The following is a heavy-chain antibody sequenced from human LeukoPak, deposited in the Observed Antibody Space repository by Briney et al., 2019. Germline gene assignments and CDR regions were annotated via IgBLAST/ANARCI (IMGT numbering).Heavy chain of an antibody. CDR2: ISSSSSYI. V-gene: IGHV3-21*01. Sequence: GGSLRLSCAAPGFTFSSYSMNWVRQAPGKGLEWVSSISSSSSYIYYADSVKGRFTISRDNAKNSLYLQMNSLRAEDTAVYYCARESAYCGGDCYLDYWGQGTLVTVSS. D-gene: IGHD2-21*02. J-gene: IGHJ4*02. CDR3: ARESAYCGGDCYLDY. CDR1: GFTFSSYS.